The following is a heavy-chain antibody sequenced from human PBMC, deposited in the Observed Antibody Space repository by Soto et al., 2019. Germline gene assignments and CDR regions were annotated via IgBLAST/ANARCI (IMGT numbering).Heavy chain of an antibody. CDR3: ARRGYCGGDCYSHYYYYYMDV. V-gene: IGHV1-69*13. CDR1: GGTFSSYA. CDR2: IIPIFGTA. Sequence: ASVKVSCKASGGTFSSYAISWVRQAPGQGLEWMGGIIPIFGTANYAQKFQGRVTITADESTSTAYMELSSLRSEDTAVYYCARRGYCGGDCYSHYYYYYMDVWGKGTTVTVSS. D-gene: IGHD2-21*02. J-gene: IGHJ6*03.